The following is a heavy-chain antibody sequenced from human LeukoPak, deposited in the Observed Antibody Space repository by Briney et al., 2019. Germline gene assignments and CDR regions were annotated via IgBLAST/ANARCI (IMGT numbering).Heavy chain of an antibody. J-gene: IGHJ4*02. CDR3: VGDGYGSGRGYFDS. V-gene: IGHV1-18*01. CDR1: GYTFTNYG. CDR2: ISANDGNT. Sequence: RASVKVSCKASGYTFTNYGFSWVRQAPGQGLEWMGWISANDGNTYYVQKLQGRVTMTTDTSTSTAYMELRSLRSDDTAVYYCVGDGYGSGRGYFDSWGQGTLVTVSS. D-gene: IGHD3-10*01.